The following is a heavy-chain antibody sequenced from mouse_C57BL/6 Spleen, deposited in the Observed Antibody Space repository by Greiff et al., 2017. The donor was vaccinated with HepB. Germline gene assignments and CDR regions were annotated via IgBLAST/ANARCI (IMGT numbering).Heavy chain of an antibody. CDR1: GYTFTSYW. CDR2: IDPSDSYT. Sequence: QVQLQQPGAELVKPGASVKLSCKASGYTFTSYWMQWVKQRPGQGLEWIREIDPSDSYTNYNQKFKGKATLTVDTSSSTAYMQLSSLTSEDSAVYYCARGDYDWYFDVWGTGTTVTVSS. D-gene: IGHD2-4*01. CDR3: ARGDYDWYFDV. V-gene: IGHV1-50*01. J-gene: IGHJ1*03.